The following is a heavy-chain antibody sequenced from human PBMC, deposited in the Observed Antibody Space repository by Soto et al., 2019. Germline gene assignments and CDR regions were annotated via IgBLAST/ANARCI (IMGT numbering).Heavy chain of an antibody. V-gene: IGHV4-59*01. CDR3: AKDIASGSYYSYGWFDP. CDR1: GGFITTYY. CDR2: IYYNGNT. Sequence: SETLSLTCTVSGGFITTYYWSWIRQPPGKGLEWIGYIYYNGNTKYNPSLKSRVSMSVDRSKNQFSLKLSSVTAADTAVYYCAKDIASGSYYSYGWFDPWGQGTLVTVSS. D-gene: IGHD3-10*01. J-gene: IGHJ5*02.